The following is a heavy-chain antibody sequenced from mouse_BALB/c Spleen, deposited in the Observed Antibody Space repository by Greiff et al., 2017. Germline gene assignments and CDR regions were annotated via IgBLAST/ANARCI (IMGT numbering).Heavy chain of an antibody. CDR3: NAEYYYGSSHLFAY. J-gene: IGHJ3*01. CDR2: IDPENGDT. Sequence: EVQVVESGAELVRSGASVKLSCTASGFNIKDYYMHWVKQRPEQGLEWIGWIDPENGDTEYAPKFQGKATMTADTSSNTAYLQLSSLTSEDTAVYYCNAEYYYGSSHLFAYWGQGTLVTVSA. D-gene: IGHD1-1*01. V-gene: IGHV14-4*02. CDR1: GFNIKDYY.